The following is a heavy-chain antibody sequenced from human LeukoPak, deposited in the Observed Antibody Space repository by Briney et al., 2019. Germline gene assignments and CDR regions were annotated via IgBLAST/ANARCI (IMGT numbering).Heavy chain of an antibody. CDR1: GGSISSYY. Sequence: PSETLSLTCTVSGGSISSYYWSWIRQPAGKGLEWIGRIYTSGSTNYNPSLKSRVTMSVDTSKNQFSLKLSSVTAADTAMYYCARGTAYDSSGYAFDYWGQGTLATVSS. CDR2: IYTSGST. D-gene: IGHD3-22*01. J-gene: IGHJ4*02. V-gene: IGHV4-4*07. CDR3: ARGTAYDSSGYAFDY.